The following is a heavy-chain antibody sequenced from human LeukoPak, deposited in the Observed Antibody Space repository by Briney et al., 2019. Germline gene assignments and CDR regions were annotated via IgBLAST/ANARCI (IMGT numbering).Heavy chain of an antibody. CDR2: ISYDGSNK. CDR3: AKDRGVWAFDI. Sequence: GGSLRLSCAASGITLRSYDMHWVRQARAKALEWVAVISYDGSNKGYADSVKGRFTISRDNSKNTLDLQMNSLRAEDTAVYYCAKDRGVWAFDIWGQGTMVTVSS. D-gene: IGHD3-10*01. V-gene: IGHV3-30-3*01. J-gene: IGHJ3*02. CDR1: GITLRSYD.